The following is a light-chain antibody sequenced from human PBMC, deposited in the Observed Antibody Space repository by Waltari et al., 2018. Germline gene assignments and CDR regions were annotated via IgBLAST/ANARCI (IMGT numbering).Light chain of an antibody. CDR3: GTWDSSLSGAV. J-gene: IGLJ7*01. CDR2: ENS. Sequence: QSVFTPPPSVSAAPGQRVTISCSGGRSNTGNNYVSWYRQFQGTAPKLLIYENSGRPSGIPGRFSGSKSGTSATLDITGLQAGDEADYYCGTWDSSLSGAVFGGGTHLTVL. V-gene: IGLV1-51*02. CDR1: RSNTGNNY.